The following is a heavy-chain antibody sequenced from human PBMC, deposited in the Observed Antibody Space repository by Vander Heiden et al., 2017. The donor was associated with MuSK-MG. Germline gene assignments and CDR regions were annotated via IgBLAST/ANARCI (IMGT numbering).Heavy chain of an antibody. J-gene: IGHJ3*02. CDR3: ARGDSSSWYETDAFDI. Sequence: QVQLVQSGAEVKKPGASVKVSCKASGYTFTSYDINWVRQATGQGLEWMGWMNPNSGNTGYAQKFQGRVTITRNTSISTAYMELSSLRSEDTAVYYCARGDSSSWYETDAFDIWGQGTMVTVSS. V-gene: IGHV1-8*03. CDR1: GYTFTSYD. D-gene: IGHD6-13*01. CDR2: MNPNSGNT.